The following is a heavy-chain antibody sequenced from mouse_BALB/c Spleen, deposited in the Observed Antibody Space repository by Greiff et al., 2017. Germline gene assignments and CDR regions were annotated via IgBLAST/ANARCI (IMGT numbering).Heavy chain of an antibody. J-gene: IGHJ4*01. Sequence: VKLVESGPGLVQPSQSLSITCTVSGFSLTSYGVHWVRQSPGKGLEWLGVIWSGGSTDYNAAFISRLSISKDNSKSQVFFKMNSLQANDTAIYYCARKRGSTMITDAMDYWGQGTSVTVSS. D-gene: IGHD2-4*01. V-gene: IGHV2-2*02. CDR3: ARKRGSTMITDAMDY. CDR2: IWSGGST. CDR1: GFSLTSYG.